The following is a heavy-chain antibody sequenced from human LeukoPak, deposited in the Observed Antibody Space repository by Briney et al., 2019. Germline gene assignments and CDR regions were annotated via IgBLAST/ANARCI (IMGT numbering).Heavy chain of an antibody. CDR2: ISGSGGST. CDR1: GFTFSSYA. CDR3: AKSLRSGRYYFDY. V-gene: IGHV3-23*01. J-gene: IGHJ4*02. Sequence: GGSLRLSCAAPGFTFSSYAMSWVRQAPGKGLEWVSAISGSGGSTYYADSVKGRFTISRDNSKNTLYLQMNSLRAEDTAVYYCAKSLRSGRYYFDYWGQGTLVTVSS. D-gene: IGHD1-26*01.